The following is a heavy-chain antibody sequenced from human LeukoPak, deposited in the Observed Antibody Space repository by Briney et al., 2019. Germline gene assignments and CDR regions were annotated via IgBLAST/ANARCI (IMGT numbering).Heavy chain of an antibody. D-gene: IGHD6-19*01. V-gene: IGHV3-48*04. CDR1: GFTFSSYW. Sequence: GGSLRLSCAASGFTFSSYWMSWVRQAPGKGLEWVSYISSSGSTIYYADSVKGRFTISRDNAKNSLYLQMNSLRAEDTAVYCCARDHAVAGTFDYWGQGTLVTVSS. J-gene: IGHJ4*02. CDR2: ISSSGSTI. CDR3: ARDHAVAGTFDY.